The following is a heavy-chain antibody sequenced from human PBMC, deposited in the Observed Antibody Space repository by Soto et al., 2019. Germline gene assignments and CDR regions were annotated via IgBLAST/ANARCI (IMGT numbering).Heavy chain of an antibody. D-gene: IGHD2-2*01. CDR1: VFTFLSHS. CDR3: ARENKDVNKSTSISSGFHGMDV. V-gene: IGHV3-21*01. J-gene: IGHJ6*02. CDR2: ISTSSSFI. Sequence: PWGSLRLSCEFSVFTFLSHSMKWFRQAPGSWGEGVASISTSSSFIYYGDSVRGRFIISRDNAKNSLDLQMDSLRVEDTAVYYCARENKDVNKSTSISSGFHGMDVWGQGITVTVSS.